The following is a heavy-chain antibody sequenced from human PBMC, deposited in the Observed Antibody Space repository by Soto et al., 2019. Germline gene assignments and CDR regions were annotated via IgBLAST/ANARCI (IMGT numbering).Heavy chain of an antibody. J-gene: IGHJ4*02. CDR1: GCSISSSGYY. Sequence: SETLSLTCTVSGCSISSSGYYWGWIRQPPGKGLECIVNIYYGGSTYYNPSLKSRVTISLDTSKNQFSLRLNSVTAADTAVYYCARSSITPRLFMYPFDYWGQGTLVTVSS. D-gene: IGHD6-6*01. CDR2: IYYGGST. V-gene: IGHV4-39*01. CDR3: ARSSITPRLFMYPFDY.